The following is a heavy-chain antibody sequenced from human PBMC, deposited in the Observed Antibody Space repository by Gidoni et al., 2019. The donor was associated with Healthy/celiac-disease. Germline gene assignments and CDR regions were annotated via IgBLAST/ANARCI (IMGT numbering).Heavy chain of an antibody. CDR3: AKGGIRIAAASWFDP. CDR1: GFTFDAYA. CDR2: ISWNSGSI. J-gene: IGHJ5*02. V-gene: IGHV3-9*01. Sequence: EVQLVESGGGLVQPGRSLRLSCAASGFTFDAYAMHWVRQAPGKGLEWVSGISWNSGSIGYADSVKGRFTISRDNAKNSLYLQMNSLRAEDTALYYCAKGGIRIAAASWFDPWGQGTLVTVSS. D-gene: IGHD6-13*01.